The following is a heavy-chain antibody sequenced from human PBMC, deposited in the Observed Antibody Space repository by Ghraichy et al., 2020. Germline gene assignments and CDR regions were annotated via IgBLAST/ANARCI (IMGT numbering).Heavy chain of an antibody. D-gene: IGHD1-26*01. CDR2: ISWNSGSI. V-gene: IGHV3-9*01. Sequence: GGSLRLSCAASGFTFDDYAMHWVRQAPGKGLEWVSGISWNSGSIGYADSVKGRFTISRDNAKNSLYLQMNSLRAEDTALYYCAKDITFIVGATTAFDIWGQGTMVTVSS. CDR1: GFTFDDYA. CDR3: AKDITFIVGATTAFDI. J-gene: IGHJ3*02.